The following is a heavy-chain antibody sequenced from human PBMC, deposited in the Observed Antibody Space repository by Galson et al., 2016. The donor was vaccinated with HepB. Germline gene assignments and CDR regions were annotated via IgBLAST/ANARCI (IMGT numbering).Heavy chain of an antibody. D-gene: IGHD1-26*01. CDR3: ATTVDGTYLGANVY. J-gene: IGHJ4*02. CDR2: ISHTGST. Sequence: SETLSLTCTVSGDSVTSSSYYWGWIRQPPGKGLQWIATISHTGSTYYNPSLKSRVTMSLDTSKNHFSLKLSSVTAGDAAVYYCATTVDGTYLGANVYWGQGTLVTVSS. V-gene: IGHV4-39*02. CDR1: GDSVTSSSYY.